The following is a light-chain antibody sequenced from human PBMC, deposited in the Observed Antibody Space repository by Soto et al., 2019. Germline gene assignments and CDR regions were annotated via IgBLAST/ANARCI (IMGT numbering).Light chain of an antibody. CDR1: QSVSSK. J-gene: IGKJ5*01. CDR2: GAS. V-gene: IGKV3-15*01. CDR3: QQYNNWPPIT. Sequence: EIVITHSPATLSVSPGERATLSSRASQSVSSKLAWYQQKPGQAPRLLIYGASTRATGIPARFSGSGSGTEFTLTICGLQSEDFAVYYCQQYNNWPPITFGQGTRLEI.